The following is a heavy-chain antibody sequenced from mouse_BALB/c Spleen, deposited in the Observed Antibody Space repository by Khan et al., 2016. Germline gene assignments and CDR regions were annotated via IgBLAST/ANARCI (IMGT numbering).Heavy chain of an antibody. CDR2: INHYNGDT. V-gene: IGHV1-37*01. CDR3: GRHSLRLQAMDC. Sequence: VQLKQPGPELVKPGVSEKLSCKASGYSFTGYFMNWVKQSHGKSLEWTGRINHYNGDTFYNQKFKGKATLTVDKSSSTAHMELLSLTSEDSAVYYCGRHSLRLQAMDCWGQGTSGTICS. J-gene: IGHJ4*01. D-gene: IGHD1-2*01. CDR1: GYSFTGYF.